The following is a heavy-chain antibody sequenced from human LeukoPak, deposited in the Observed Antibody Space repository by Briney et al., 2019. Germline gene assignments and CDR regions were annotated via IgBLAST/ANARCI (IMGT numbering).Heavy chain of an antibody. CDR3: AGSSYGSGSYYYYYGMDV. V-gene: IGHV4-59*01. CDR2: IYNSGST. CDR1: GGSISSYY. J-gene: IGHJ6*02. Sequence: SETLSLTCTVSGGSISSYYWSWIRQPPGKGLEWIGYIYNSGSTNYNPSLKSRVTISVDTSKNQFSLKLSSVTAADTAVYYCAGSSYGSGSYYYYYGMDVRGQGTTVTVSS. D-gene: IGHD3-10*01.